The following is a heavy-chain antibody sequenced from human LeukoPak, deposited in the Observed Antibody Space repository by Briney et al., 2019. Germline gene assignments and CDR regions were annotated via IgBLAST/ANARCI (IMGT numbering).Heavy chain of an antibody. J-gene: IGHJ4*02. V-gene: IGHV3-9*03. CDR3: AKDFGYSKPTFLDY. CDR1: GFTFDDYA. D-gene: IGHD4-11*01. CDR2: ISWNSGSI. Sequence: GRSLRLSCAASGFTFDDYAMHWVRQAPGTGLEWVSGISWNSGSIGYADSVKGRFTISRDNAKNSLYLQMNSLRAEDMALYHCAKDFGYSKPTFLDYCGQATLVTVSS.